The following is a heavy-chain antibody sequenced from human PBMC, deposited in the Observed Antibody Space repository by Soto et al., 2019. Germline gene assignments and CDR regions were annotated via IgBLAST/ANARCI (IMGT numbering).Heavy chain of an antibody. V-gene: IGHV3-15*01. D-gene: IGHD5-12*01. J-gene: IGHJ4*02. CDR1: GFTFSNAW. CDR2: IKSKTDGGTT. CDR3: TTDSIGGIVATIREFVY. Sequence: VQLVESGGGLVKPGGSLRLSCAASGFTFSNAWMSWVRQAPGKGLEWVGRIKSKTDGGTTDYAAPVKGRFTISRDDSKNTLYLQMNSLKTEDTAVYYCTTDSIGGIVATIREFVYWGQGTLVTVSS.